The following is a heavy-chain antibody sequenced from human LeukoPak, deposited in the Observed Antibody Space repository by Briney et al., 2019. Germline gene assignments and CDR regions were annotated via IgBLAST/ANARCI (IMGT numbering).Heavy chain of an antibody. CDR3: ARAGAGFVPDSSGYYPRNYYYYYMDV. CDR1: GGTFSSYA. V-gene: IGHV1-69*06. Sequence: SVKVSCKASGGTFSSYAISWVRQAPGQGLEWMGGIIPIFGTANYAQKFQGRVTITADKSTSTAYMELSSLRSEDTAVYYCARAGAGFVPDSSGYYPRNYYYYYMDVWGKGTTVTVSS. J-gene: IGHJ6*03. D-gene: IGHD3-22*01. CDR2: IIPIFGTA.